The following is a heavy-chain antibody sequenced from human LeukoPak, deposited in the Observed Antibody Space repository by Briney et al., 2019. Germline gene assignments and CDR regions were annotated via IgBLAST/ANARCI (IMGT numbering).Heavy chain of an antibody. V-gene: IGHV3-9*01. J-gene: IGHJ4*02. D-gene: IGHD4-23*01. Sequence: GGSLRLSCAASGFTFDDYAMHWVRQAPGKGLEWVSGISWNSGSIGYADSVKGRFTISRDNAKNSLYLQMNSLRAEDTALYYCAKTTSSDLRTLGWLNWGQGTLVTVSS. CDR2: ISWNSGSI. CDR3: AKTTSSDLRTLGWLN. CDR1: GFTFDDYA.